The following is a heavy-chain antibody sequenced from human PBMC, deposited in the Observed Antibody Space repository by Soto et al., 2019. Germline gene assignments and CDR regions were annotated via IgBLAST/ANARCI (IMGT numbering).Heavy chain of an antibody. V-gene: IGHV1-2*02. CDR2: INPNSGGT. D-gene: IGHD3-22*01. CDR3: ATDQENYYQSSGYYYAY. J-gene: IGHJ4*02. CDR1: GYTFTGYY. Sequence: QVQLVQSGAEVKKPGASVKVSCKGSGYTFTGYYIHWVRQAPGQGLEWMGYINPNSGGTNYAQKFQCRVTMTRDTFIRTVYMELSRLRSDDTAVYWCATDQENYYQSSGYYYAYWGQGTLVSVSS.